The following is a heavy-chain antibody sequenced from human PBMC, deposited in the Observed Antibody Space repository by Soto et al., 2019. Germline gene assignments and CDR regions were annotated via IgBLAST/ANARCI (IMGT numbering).Heavy chain of an antibody. J-gene: IGHJ3*01. CDR2: ISHSGTS. CDR1: GGSISRSHC. Sequence: QVQLQESGPGLVKPSGTLSLTCAVSGGSISRSHCWTWVRQSPGKGLEYIGEISHSGTSNSNPSLKSRVTLSVDKSKNHFSLTLTSVTAADTAVYYCARVVLTITRCAFDAWGQGTLVIVSS. D-gene: IGHD3-9*01. V-gene: IGHV4-4*02. CDR3: ARVVLTITRCAFDA.